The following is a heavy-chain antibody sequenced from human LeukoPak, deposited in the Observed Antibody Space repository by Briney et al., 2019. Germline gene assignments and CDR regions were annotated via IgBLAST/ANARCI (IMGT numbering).Heavy chain of an antibody. CDR3: ARVACRYYCGGDCYDLFDY. V-gene: IGHV1-8*01. Sequence: WGSVKVSCTASGYTFTRYDINGVRQATGQGLEWMVWMYLNSGNTAYAQKFQGRVTMTRNTSISTAYMELSSLRSEDTAVYYCARVACRYYCGGDCYDLFDYWGQGTLVTVSS. D-gene: IGHD2-21*02. CDR1: GYTFTRYD. CDR2: MYLNSGNT. J-gene: IGHJ4*02.